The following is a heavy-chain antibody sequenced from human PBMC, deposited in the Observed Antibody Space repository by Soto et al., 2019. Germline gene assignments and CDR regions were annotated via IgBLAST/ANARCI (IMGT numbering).Heavy chain of an antibody. V-gene: IGHV4-59*01. J-gene: IGHJ4*02. D-gene: IGHD2-2*03. Sequence: QVRLQESGPGLVKPSETLSLTCTVSGGSISPSYWNWVRQPPGKRPEWIGCIYYTGNTHYNPSLKSRVTISRDTSKNQFSLELTSVTAAETAVYFCAAGLDHNKVGYWGQGTLVTVSS. CDR3: AAGLDHNKVGY. CDR2: IYYTGNT. CDR1: GGSISPSY.